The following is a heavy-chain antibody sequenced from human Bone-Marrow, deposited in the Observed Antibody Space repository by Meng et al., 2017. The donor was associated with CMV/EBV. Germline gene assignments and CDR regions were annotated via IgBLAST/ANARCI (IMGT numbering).Heavy chain of an antibody. CDR2: MNPNSGNT. D-gene: IGHD5-12*01. J-gene: IGHJ4*02. V-gene: IGHV1-8*01. Sequence: ASVKVSCKPSGYTFTTYDINWVRQAPGQGLEWMGWMNPNSGNTGYAQKFQGRVTMTRKTSMSTAYMELRSLRSEDTYVYYCARVGGGTVPTIYYFDFWGQGTLVTVSS. CDR1: GYTFTTYD. CDR3: ARVGGGTVPTIYYFDF.